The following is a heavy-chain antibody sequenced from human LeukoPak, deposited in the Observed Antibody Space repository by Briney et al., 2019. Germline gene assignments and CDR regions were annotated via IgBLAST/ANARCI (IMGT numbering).Heavy chain of an antibody. CDR1: GFTFSSYE. CDR2: ISSSGSSI. CDR3: ATDGVDNGDKEDAFDV. D-gene: IGHD4-23*01. V-gene: IGHV3-48*03. Sequence: GGSLRLSCAASGFTFSSYEMNWVRQAPGKGLEWVSYISSSGSSILYAESVKGRFTISRDNGKKSLYLQMNSLRPEDTAMYYCATDGVDNGDKEDAFDVWGQGTRVTVSS. J-gene: IGHJ3*01.